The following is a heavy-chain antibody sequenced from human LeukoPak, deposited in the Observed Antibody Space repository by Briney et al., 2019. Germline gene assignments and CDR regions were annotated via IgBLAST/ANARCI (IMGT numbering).Heavy chain of an antibody. V-gene: IGHV4-34*01. Sequence: SETLSLTCAVYGGSFSGYYWSWIRQPPGKGLEWIGEINHSGSTNYNPSLKSRVTISVDTSKNQCSLKLSSVTAADTAVYYCARVPFRYCSSTSCYTANYYYYGMDVWGQGTTVTVSS. CDR1: GGSFSGYY. CDR3: ARVPFRYCSSTSCYTANYYYYGMDV. D-gene: IGHD2-2*02. J-gene: IGHJ6*02. CDR2: INHSGST.